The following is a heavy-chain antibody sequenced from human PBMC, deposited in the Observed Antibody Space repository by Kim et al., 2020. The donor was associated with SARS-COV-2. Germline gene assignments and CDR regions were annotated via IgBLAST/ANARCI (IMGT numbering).Heavy chain of an antibody. Sequence: GGSLRLSCAASRFTFNIYSMHWVRQAPGKGLEWVAFISSGHIKYYADYVKGRFTISSDDAKSSFYLQMNSLRAEDTAMYYCARDCSGGSCTERAMGGMD. CDR1: RFTFNIYS. J-gene: IGHJ6*01. CDR3: ARDCSGGSCTERAMGGMD. D-gene: IGHD2-15*01. V-gene: IGHV3-21*01. CDR2: ISSGHIK.